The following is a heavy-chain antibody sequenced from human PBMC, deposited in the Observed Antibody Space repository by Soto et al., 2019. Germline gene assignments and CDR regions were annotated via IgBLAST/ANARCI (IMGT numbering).Heavy chain of an antibody. CDR1: GFTFSSYA. Sequence: LRLSCAASGFTFSSYAMSWVRQAPGQGLEWVSAISGSGGSTYYADSVKGRFTISRDNSKNTLYLQMNSLRAEDRAVYYCAKHHCYDGSGYYREGAFGIWGRRTMGAVAS. D-gene: IGHD3-22*01. V-gene: IGHV3-23*01. J-gene: IGHJ3*02. CDR2: ISGSGGST. CDR3: AKHHCYDGSGYYREGAFGI.